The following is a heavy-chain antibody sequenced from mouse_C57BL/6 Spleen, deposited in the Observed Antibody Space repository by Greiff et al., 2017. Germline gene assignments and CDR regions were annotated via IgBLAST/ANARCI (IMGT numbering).Heavy chain of an antibody. Sequence: VKLMESGAELARPGASVKLSCKASGYTFTSYGISWVKQRTGQGLEWIGEIYPRSGNTYYNEKFKGKATLTADKSSSTAYMELRSLTSEDSAVYFCARGDYEERAWFAYWGQGTLVTVSA. D-gene: IGHD2-4*01. CDR3: ARGDYEERAWFAY. J-gene: IGHJ3*01. CDR1: GYTFTSYG. CDR2: IYPRSGNT. V-gene: IGHV1-81*01.